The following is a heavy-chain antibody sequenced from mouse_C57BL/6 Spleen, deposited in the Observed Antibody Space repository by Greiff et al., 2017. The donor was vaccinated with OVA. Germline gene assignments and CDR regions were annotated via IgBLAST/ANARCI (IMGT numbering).Heavy chain of an antibody. Sequence: QVQLQQPGAELVRPGTSVKLSCKASGYTFTSYWMHWVKQRPGQGLEWIGVIDPSDSYTNYNQKFKGKATLTVDTSSSTAYMQLSSLTSEDSAVYYCARTAQNDYWGKGTTLTVSS. D-gene: IGHD3-2*02. J-gene: IGHJ2*01. V-gene: IGHV1-59*01. CDR3: ARTAQNDY. CDR1: GYTFTSYW. CDR2: IDPSDSYT.